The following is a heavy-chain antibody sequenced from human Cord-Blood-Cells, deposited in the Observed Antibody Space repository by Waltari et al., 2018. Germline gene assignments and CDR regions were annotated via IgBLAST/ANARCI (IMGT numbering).Heavy chain of an antibody. CDR3: ARWSRELLPYGMDV. J-gene: IGHJ6*02. D-gene: IGHD3-10*01. V-gene: IGHV3-53*01. CDR2: ISSGGST. Sequence: EVQLVESGGGMIQPGGSLRLSCAASGFTVSSNYMSWVRQAPGKGLEWGSVISSGGSTYYADAVKGRFTISSDSPKNTLYLQMISLRAEDTAVYYCARWSRELLPYGMDVWGQGTTVTVSS. CDR1: GFTVSSNY.